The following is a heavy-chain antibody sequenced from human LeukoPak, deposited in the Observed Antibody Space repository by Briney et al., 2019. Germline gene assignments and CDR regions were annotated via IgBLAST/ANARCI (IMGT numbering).Heavy chain of an antibody. Sequence: ASVKVSCKASGYTFTSYGISWVRQAPGQGLEWMGWISAYNGNTNYAQKLQGRVTMTTDTSTSTAYMELRSLRSDDTAVYYCARSRRGDTAMVTARWFDPWGQGTLVTVSS. V-gene: IGHV1-18*01. D-gene: IGHD5-18*01. CDR3: ARSRRGDTAMVTARWFDP. CDR2: ISAYNGNT. J-gene: IGHJ5*02. CDR1: GYTFTSYG.